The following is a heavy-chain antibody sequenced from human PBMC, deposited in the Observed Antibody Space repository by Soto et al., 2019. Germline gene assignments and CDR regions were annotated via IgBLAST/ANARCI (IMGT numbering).Heavy chain of an antibody. CDR1: GASVTSGNYD. CDR2: IWYGGTT. V-gene: IGHV4-61*01. Sequence: PSETLSLTCSVSGASVTSGNYDCILFLQPPVDRLEWIGNIWYGGTTNYNPSLNSRVNIERDMSKNQFSLKLTSVTAADTAIYYCARYFYSSTGEKWFDPWGQGIPVTVSS. J-gene: IGHJ5*02. CDR3: ARYFYSSTGEKWFDP. D-gene: IGHD2-8*02.